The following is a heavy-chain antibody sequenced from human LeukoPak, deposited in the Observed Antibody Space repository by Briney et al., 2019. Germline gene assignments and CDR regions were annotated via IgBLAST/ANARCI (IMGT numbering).Heavy chain of an antibody. Sequence: GGSLRLSCAASGFTFRTYAMHWVRQAPGKGLEWVAVISYDGNNKEYADSVKGQFTISRDNAKNSLYLQMNSLRAEDMALYYCAKAEDSSSPGADYWGQGTLVTVSS. CDR1: GFTFRTYA. CDR2: ISYDGNNK. D-gene: IGHD6-6*01. J-gene: IGHJ4*02. CDR3: AKAEDSSSPGADY. V-gene: IGHV3-30*18.